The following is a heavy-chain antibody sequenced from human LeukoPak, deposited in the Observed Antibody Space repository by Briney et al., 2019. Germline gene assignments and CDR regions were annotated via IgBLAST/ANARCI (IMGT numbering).Heavy chain of an antibody. D-gene: IGHD1-26*01. Sequence: GASVKVSCKASGYTFTSYDINWVRQATGQGLEWMGWMNPNSGNTGYAQKFQDRVTMTRNTSISTAYMELSSLRSEDTAVYYCARAPDYSGSYLDYWGQGTLVTVSS. J-gene: IGHJ4*02. CDR3: ARAPDYSGSYLDY. V-gene: IGHV1-8*01. CDR2: MNPNSGNT. CDR1: GYTFTSYD.